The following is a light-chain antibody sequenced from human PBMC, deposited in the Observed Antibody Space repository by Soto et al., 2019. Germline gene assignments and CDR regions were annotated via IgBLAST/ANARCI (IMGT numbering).Light chain of an antibody. CDR1: SGCSNCK. Sequence: QPVLTQPPSASASLGASVTLTCTLSSGCSNCKVDWYQQRPGKGPRFVMRVGTGGIVGSKGEGFPDRFSVLGSGLNHYLTIKNIQEEDASDYHGVAAVGATSSWVFGGGTKVTVL. CDR3: VAAVGATSSWV. V-gene: IGLV9-49*01. CDR2: VGTGGIVG. J-gene: IGLJ3*02.